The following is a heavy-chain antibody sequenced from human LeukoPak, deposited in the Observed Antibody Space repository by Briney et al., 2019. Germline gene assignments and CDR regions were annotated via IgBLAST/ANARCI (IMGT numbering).Heavy chain of an antibody. Sequence: GGSLRLSCAASGFIFSSYAMNWVRQAPGKGLEWVSTISGGDTSTFYADSVKGRFTISRDNSKNTLYLQMNNLRAEDTAVYYCAKNLNGGNTHSDHWGQGTLVTVSS. CDR1: GFIFSSYA. D-gene: IGHD4-23*01. J-gene: IGHJ4*02. CDR2: ISGGDTST. CDR3: AKNLNGGNTHSDH. V-gene: IGHV3-23*01.